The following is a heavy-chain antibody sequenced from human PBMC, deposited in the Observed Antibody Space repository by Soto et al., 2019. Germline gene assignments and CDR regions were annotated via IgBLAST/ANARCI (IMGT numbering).Heavy chain of an antibody. Sequence: ASVKVSCKASGYTFTSYAMHWVRQAPGQRLEWMGWINAGNGNTRYSQKFQDRVTITTDTSASTAYMELSSLRSEDTAVYYCARDRLYSSSWYYFDSWGLGTLVTVSS. J-gene: IGHJ4*02. CDR1: GYTFTSYA. V-gene: IGHV1-3*01. D-gene: IGHD6-13*01. CDR3: ARDRLYSSSWYYFDS. CDR2: INAGNGNT.